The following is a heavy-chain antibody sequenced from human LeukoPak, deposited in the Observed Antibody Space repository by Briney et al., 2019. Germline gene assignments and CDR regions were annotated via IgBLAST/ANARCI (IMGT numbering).Heavy chain of an antibody. V-gene: IGHV3-9*01. CDR1: GFTFDDYA. CDR2: ISWKSGSI. J-gene: IGHJ6*03. CDR3: AKDSLSTPVALRYFDWYYPTGYMDV. Sequence: GRSLRLSCAASGFTFDDYAMEWVRHAPGKGVEWVSGISWKSGSIIYADCVKGRFTISRDNAKNSVYVQMNSQRAEDTALYYCAKDSLSTPVALRYFDWYYPTGYMDVWGKGTTVTVSS. D-gene: IGHD3-9*01.